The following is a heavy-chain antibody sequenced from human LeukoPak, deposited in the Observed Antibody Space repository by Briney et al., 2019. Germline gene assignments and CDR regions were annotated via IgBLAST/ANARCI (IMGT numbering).Heavy chain of an antibody. CDR2: FSSSGVSA. J-gene: IGHJ4*02. CDR3: VKVGSGSFDSFDY. V-gene: IGHV3-23*01. Sequence: GGSLRLSCAASGFTFSSYAMSWVRQAPGKGLEWVSGFSSSGVSAYYADSVKGRFTISRDTSTNTLNLQMSSLRAEDTAVYYCVKVGSGSFDSFDYWGQGTLVTVSS. CDR1: GFTFSSYA. D-gene: IGHD1-26*01.